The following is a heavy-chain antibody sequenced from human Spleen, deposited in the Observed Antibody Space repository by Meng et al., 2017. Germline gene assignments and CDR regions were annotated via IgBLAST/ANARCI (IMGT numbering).Heavy chain of an antibody. V-gene: IGHV4-34*01. J-gene: IGHJ5*02. CDR3: ARGRTTVTTSSWFDP. D-gene: IGHD4-17*01. Sequence: SETLSLTCAVYGGSFSGYYWSWIRQPPGKGLEWIGEINHSGSTNYNPSLKSRVTISVDTSKNQFSLKLSSVTAADTAVYYCARGRTTVTTSSWFDPWGQGTLVTFSS. CDR1: GGSFSGYY. CDR2: INHSGST.